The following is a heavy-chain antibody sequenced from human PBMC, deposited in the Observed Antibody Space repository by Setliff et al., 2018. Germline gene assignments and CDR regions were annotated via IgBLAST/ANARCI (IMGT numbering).Heavy chain of an antibody. CDR3: ARINFYVSSGYYYATDY. CDR2: INNYSFKT. D-gene: IGHD3-22*01. J-gene: IGHJ4*02. V-gene: IGHV1-18*01. Sequence: ASVKVSCKTSGYTFTNYGITWVRQAPGQGLEWMGWINNYSFKTNYPQKFLGRVTVTTDTSTGTAYMELGSLTSDDTAIYYCARINFYVSSGYYYATDYWGPGTLVTVSS. CDR1: GYTFTNYG.